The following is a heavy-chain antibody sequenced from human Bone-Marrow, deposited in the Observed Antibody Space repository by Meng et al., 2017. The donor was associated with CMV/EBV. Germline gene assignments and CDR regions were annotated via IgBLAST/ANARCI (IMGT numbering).Heavy chain of an antibody. CDR2: ISYDGSNK. CDR3: ARDASSSSFTPYYYYGMDV. Sequence: GESLKISCAASGFTFSNYAMHWVRQAPGKGLEWVAVISYDGSNKYYEDSVKGRFTISRDNSRNTLYLQMNSLRAEDTAVYYCARDASSSSFTPYYYYGMDVWGQGTTVTVSS. D-gene: IGHD6-6*01. CDR1: GFTFSNYA. J-gene: IGHJ6*02. V-gene: IGHV3-30*04.